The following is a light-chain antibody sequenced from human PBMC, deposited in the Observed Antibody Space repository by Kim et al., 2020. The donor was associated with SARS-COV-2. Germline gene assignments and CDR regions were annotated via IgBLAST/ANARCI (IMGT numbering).Light chain of an antibody. CDR2: GAS. Sequence: SPGERATRSCRASQSVSSNYLAWYQQKPGQAPRLLIYGASTRATGIPDRFSASGSGSDFTLTISRLEPEDFAVYYCQQYGTSPWTFGQGTKVDIK. J-gene: IGKJ1*01. V-gene: IGKV3-20*01. CDR3: QQYGTSPWT. CDR1: QSVSSNY.